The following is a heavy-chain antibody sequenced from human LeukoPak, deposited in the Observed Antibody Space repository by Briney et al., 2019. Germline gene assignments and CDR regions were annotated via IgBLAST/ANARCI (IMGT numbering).Heavy chain of an antibody. J-gene: IGHJ6*02. V-gene: IGHV1-18*01. CDR3: ARVIPILTDYYYYGMDV. Sequence: ASVKVSCKASGYTFTSYGISWVRQAPGQGLDWMGWISAYNGNTNYTQKLQARVTMTTDTSTSTAYMELRSLRSDDTAVYYCARVIPILTDYYYYGMDVWGQGTTVTVSS. D-gene: IGHD1-14*01. CDR1: GYTFTSYG. CDR2: ISAYNGNT.